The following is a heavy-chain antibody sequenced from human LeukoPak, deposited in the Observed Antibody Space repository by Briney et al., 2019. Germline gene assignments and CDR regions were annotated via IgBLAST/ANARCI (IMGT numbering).Heavy chain of an antibody. CDR1: GFTFSSYD. D-gene: IGHD2-2*01. CDR3: ARAGYCSSTTCYDLFDP. J-gene: IGHJ5*02. V-gene: IGHV3-48*03. CDR2: TSSSGSTI. Sequence: GGSLRLSCAASGFTFSSYDMNWVRQAPGKGLEWVSYTSSSGSTIYYADSVKGRFSISRDNAKNSLYLQMNSLRAEDTAVYYCARAGYCSSTTCYDLFDPWGQGTLVTVSS.